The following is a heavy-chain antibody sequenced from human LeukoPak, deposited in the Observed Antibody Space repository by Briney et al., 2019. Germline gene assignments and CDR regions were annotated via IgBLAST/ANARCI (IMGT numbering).Heavy chain of an antibody. Sequence: VQPGRSLRLSCAASXFTFSSYGMHWVRQAPGKGLEWVAVIWYDGSNKLYADSVKGRFTISRDNSKNTLYLQMNSLRAEDTAVYNCARSVAGGAYFDYWGQGTLVTVSS. CDR1: XFTFSSYG. CDR3: ARSVAGGAYFDY. D-gene: IGHD6-19*01. J-gene: IGHJ4*02. V-gene: IGHV3-33*01. CDR2: IWYDGSNK.